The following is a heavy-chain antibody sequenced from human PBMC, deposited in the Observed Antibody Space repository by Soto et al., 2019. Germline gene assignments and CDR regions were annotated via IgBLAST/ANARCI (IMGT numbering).Heavy chain of an antibody. J-gene: IGHJ6*02. CDR3: ASLMSSGYYYGMDV. CDR1: GGTFSSYT. CDR2: ISPILGIA. D-gene: IGHD3-10*01. Sequence: QVQLVQSGAEVKKPGSSVKVSCKASGGTFSSYTISWVRQAPGQGLEWMGRISPILGIANYAQKFQGRVTITADKSTSTAYMELSSLRSEDTAVYYCASLMSSGYYYGMDVWGQWTTVTVSS. V-gene: IGHV1-69*02.